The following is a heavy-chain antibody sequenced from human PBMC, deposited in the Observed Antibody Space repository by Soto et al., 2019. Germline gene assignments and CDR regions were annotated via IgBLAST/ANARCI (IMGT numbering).Heavy chain of an antibody. CDR3: ARDGNYPVGWFDP. J-gene: IGHJ5*02. V-gene: IGHV1-18*01. CDR2: ISAYNGNT. Sequence: SGKVSCKASGYTFTSYDISWVRQAPGQGLEWMGWISAYNGNTNYAQKLQGRVTMTTETSTSTAYMELRSLRSDDTAVYYCARDGNYPVGWFDPWGQGTLVTVSS. D-gene: IGHD3-3*01. CDR1: GYTFTSYD.